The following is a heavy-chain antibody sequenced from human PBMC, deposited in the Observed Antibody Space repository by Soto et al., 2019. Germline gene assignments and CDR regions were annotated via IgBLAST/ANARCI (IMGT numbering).Heavy chain of an antibody. Sequence: GGSLRLSCAASGFTFRSYEMNWVRQAPGKGLEWVSYISSRATGIFYADSVKGRFTMSRDDANNSLYLQMNSLRGEDTAVYYCARPRAFDGYDGGFFLDLWGQGTVVTVSS. V-gene: IGHV3-48*03. D-gene: IGHD5-12*01. CDR1: GFTFRSYE. J-gene: IGHJ5*02. CDR2: ISSRATGI. CDR3: ARPRAFDGYDGGFFLDL.